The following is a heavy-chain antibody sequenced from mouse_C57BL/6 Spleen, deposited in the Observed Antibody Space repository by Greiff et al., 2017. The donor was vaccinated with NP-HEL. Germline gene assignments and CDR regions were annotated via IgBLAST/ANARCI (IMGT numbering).Heavy chain of an antibody. CDR1: GYAFSSSW. J-gene: IGHJ1*03. Sequence: QVQLQQSGPELVKPGASVKISCKASGYAFSSSWMNWVKQRPGKGLEWIGRIYPGDGDTNYNGKFKGKATLTADKSSSTAYMQLSSLTSEDSAVYFCARRGVIYSGYFDVWGTGTTVTVSS. CDR3: ARRGVIYSGYFDV. V-gene: IGHV1-82*01. D-gene: IGHD1-1*01. CDR2: IYPGDGDT.